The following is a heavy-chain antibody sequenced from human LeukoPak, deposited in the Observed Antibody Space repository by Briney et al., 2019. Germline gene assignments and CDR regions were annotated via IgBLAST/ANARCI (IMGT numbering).Heavy chain of an antibody. CDR3: AKGRRKIVVVPAAYWFDP. V-gene: IGHV1-8*01. J-gene: IGHJ5*02. Sequence: ASVKVSCKASGYTFTSYDINWVRQATGQGLEWMGWMNPNSGNTGYAQKFQGRVTMTRNTSISTAYMELSSLRSEDTAVYYCAKGRRKIVVVPAAYWFDPWGQGTLVTVSS. CDR1: GYTFTSYD. CDR2: MNPNSGNT. D-gene: IGHD2-2*01.